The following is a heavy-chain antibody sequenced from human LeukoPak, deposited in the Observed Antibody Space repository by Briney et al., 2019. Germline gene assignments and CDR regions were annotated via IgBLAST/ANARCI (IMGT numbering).Heavy chain of an antibody. CDR2: ISGRGDKT. CDR3: AKGIQWELPLEY. D-gene: IGHD1-26*01. CDR1: GFTFRNYV. Sequence: PGGSLRLSCAASGFTFRNYVMSWVRQAPGKGLEWVSVISGRGDKTYYAGSAKGRFTISRDNSKNTLYLQMNSLRDVDTAIYYCAKGIQWELPLEYWGQGTLVTVSS. J-gene: IGHJ4*02. V-gene: IGHV3-23*01.